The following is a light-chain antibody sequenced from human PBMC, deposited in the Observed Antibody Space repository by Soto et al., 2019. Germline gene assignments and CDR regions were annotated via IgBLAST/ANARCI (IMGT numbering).Light chain of an antibody. CDR3: HQYDHWPQT. Sequence: EVVMTQSPATLSVSTGERATLSCGASQSVRSYLAWYQQKPGQAPRLLIHGASTRAPGIPARFSGSGSGTDFTLTIRSLQSEDFAVYYCHQYDHWPQTFGQGTKVDIK. J-gene: IGKJ1*01. CDR1: QSVRSY. V-gene: IGKV3-15*01. CDR2: GAS.